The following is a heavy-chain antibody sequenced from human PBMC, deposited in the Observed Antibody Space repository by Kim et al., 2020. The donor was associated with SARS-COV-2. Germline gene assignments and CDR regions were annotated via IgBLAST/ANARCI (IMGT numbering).Heavy chain of an antibody. CDR2: INHSGST. D-gene: IGHD3-22*01. J-gene: IGHJ4*02. Sequence: SETLSLTCAVYGGSFSGYYWSWIRQPPGKGLEWIGEINHSGSTNYNPSLKSRVTISVDTSKNQFSLKLSSVTAADTAVYYCAVAQSITMRAHIDYWGQGTLVTVSS. V-gene: IGHV4-34*01. CDR3: AVAQSITMRAHIDY. CDR1: GGSFSGYY.